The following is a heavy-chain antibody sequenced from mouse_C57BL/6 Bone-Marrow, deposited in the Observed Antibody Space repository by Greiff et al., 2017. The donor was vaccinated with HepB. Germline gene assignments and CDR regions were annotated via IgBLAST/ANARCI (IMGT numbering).Heavy chain of an antibody. Sequence: EVKLVESGPELVKPGASVKIPCKASGYTFTDYNMDWVKQSHGKSLEWIGDINPNNGGTIYNQKFKGKATLTVDKSSSTAYMELRSLTSEDTAVYYCARFSYYYGSSYDFDYWGQGTTLTVSS. CDR2: INPNNGGT. D-gene: IGHD1-1*01. CDR1: GYTFTDYN. V-gene: IGHV1-18*01. CDR3: ARFSYYYGSSYDFDY. J-gene: IGHJ2*01.